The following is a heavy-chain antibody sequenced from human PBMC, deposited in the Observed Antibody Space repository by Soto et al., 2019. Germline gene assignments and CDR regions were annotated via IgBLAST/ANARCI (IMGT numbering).Heavy chain of an antibody. V-gene: IGHV1-69*13. J-gene: IGHJ3*02. D-gene: IGHD3-22*01. Sequence: SVKVSGKASGCTVSSYAISCVRQAPGQGLEWMGGIIPIFGTANYAQKFQGRVTITADESTSTAYMELSSLRSEDTAVYYCASSSYYYDSSGYAFDIWGQGTMVTVSS. CDR1: GCTVSSYA. CDR2: IIPIFGTA. CDR3: ASSSYYYDSSGYAFDI.